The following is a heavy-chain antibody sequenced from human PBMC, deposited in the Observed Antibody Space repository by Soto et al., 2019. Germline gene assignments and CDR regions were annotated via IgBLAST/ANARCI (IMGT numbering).Heavy chain of an antibody. J-gene: IGHJ4*02. Sequence: EVQLVESGGGLVQPGGSLKLSCAASGFTFSGSAMHWVRQASGKGLEWVGRIRSKANSYATAYAASVKGRFTIPRDDSKNTAYLQMNSLKTEDTAVYYCTHDYYGSGSYYDYWGQGTLVTVSS. CDR3: THDYYGSGSYYDY. V-gene: IGHV3-73*02. D-gene: IGHD3-10*01. CDR2: IRSKANSYAT. CDR1: GFTFSGSA.